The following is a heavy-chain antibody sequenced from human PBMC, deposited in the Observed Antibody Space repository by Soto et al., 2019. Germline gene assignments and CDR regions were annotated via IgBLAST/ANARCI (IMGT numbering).Heavy chain of an antibody. Sequence: IRQPPGKGLEWIGYVDYSGTANYNPSLKSRVSMSVDTSKNQLSLKVTSVTAADTAMYYCARADTAMTKPFDYWGQGTLVTV. J-gene: IGHJ4*02. D-gene: IGHD5-18*01. CDR2: VDYSGTA. CDR3: ARADTAMTKPFDY. V-gene: IGHV4-59*12.